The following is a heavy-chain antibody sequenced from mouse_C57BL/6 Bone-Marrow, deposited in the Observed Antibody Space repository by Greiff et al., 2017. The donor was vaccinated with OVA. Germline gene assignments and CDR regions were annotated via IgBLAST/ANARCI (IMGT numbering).Heavy chain of an antibody. CDR3: TREDGYYPSGFAY. CDR2: IYPGNSDT. J-gene: IGHJ3*01. Sequence: VQLQQSGPVLARPGASVKMSCKPSGYTFTSYWMHWVKQRPGQGLEWIGAIYPGNSDTSYNQKFKGKAKLTAVTSASTAYMELSSLTNEDSAVYYCTREDGYYPSGFAYWGQGTLVTVSA. CDR1: GYTFTSYW. V-gene: IGHV1-5*01. D-gene: IGHD2-3*01.